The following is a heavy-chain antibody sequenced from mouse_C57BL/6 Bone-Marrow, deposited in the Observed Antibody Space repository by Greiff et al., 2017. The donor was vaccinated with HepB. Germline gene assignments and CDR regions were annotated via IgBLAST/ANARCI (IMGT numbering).Heavy chain of an antibody. CDR2: IWSGGST. Sequence: VQLQESGPGLVQPSQSLSITCTVSGFSLTSYGVHWVRQPPGKGLEWLGVIWSGGSTDYNAAFISRLSISKDNSKSQVFFKMNSLQADDTAIYYCAKGGYYGSSPWYFDVWGTGTTVTVSS. CDR1: GFSLTSYG. CDR3: AKGGYYGSSPWYFDV. D-gene: IGHD1-1*01. J-gene: IGHJ1*03. V-gene: IGHV2-4*01.